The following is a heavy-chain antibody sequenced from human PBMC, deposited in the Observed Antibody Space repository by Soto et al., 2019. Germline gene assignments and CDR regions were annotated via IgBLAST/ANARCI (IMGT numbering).Heavy chain of an antibody. D-gene: IGHD3-22*01. CDR3: ARYPDGPDYYESSGFYS. Sequence: EVQLVESGGGLIQPGGSLRLSCAAAGFTVSSNYMTWVRQAPGKGLEWVSVIDRDRSTKYADSVKGRFTISRDISKNTLYLQMRSLRAEDTAVYYCARYPDGPDYYESSGFYSWGQGTLVTGSS. V-gene: IGHV3-53*01. CDR1: GFTVSSNY. CDR2: IDRDRST. J-gene: IGHJ5*01.